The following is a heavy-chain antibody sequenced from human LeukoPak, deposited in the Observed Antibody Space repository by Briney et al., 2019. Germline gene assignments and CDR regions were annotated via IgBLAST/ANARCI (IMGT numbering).Heavy chain of an antibody. Sequence: GGSLRLSCAASGFTFGSYGMHWVRQAPGKGLEWVAFIRYDGSNKYYADSVKGRFTISRDNSKNTLYLQMNSLRAEDTAVYYCAKGLTGGYSYGYGIDYWGQGTLVTVSS. D-gene: IGHD5-18*01. CDR3: AKGLTGGYSYGYGIDY. V-gene: IGHV3-30*02. CDR1: GFTFGSYG. J-gene: IGHJ4*02. CDR2: IRYDGSNK.